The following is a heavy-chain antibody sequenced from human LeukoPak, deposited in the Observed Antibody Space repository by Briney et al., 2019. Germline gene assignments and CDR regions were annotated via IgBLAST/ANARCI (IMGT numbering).Heavy chain of an antibody. CDR1: GFTVSSNY. CDR3: ISSSSWPTDFDY. J-gene: IGHJ4*02. V-gene: IGHV3-53*01. Sequence: GGSLRLSCAASGFTVSSNYMSWVRQAPGKGLEWVSVIYSGGSTYYADSVKGRFTISRDNSKNTLYLQMDSLRAEDTAVYYCISSSSWPTDFDYGGQGTLVTVSA. CDR2: IYSGGST. D-gene: IGHD6-13*01.